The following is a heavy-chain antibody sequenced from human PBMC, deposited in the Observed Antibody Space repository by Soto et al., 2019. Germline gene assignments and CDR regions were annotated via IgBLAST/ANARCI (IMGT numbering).Heavy chain of an antibody. J-gene: IGHJ4*02. CDR3: AKGGASSWIFDS. D-gene: IGHD6-13*01. CDR1: GFTFSSYA. CDR2: ISGSGGST. V-gene: IGHV3-23*01. Sequence: EVQLLESGGGLVQPGGSLRLSCAASGFTFSSYAMSWVRQAPGKGLEWVSAISGSGGSTYYADSVKGRFTISRDNSKNTLYLQMNSLRAEDPAVYYCAKGGASSWIFDSWVQGTLVTVSS.